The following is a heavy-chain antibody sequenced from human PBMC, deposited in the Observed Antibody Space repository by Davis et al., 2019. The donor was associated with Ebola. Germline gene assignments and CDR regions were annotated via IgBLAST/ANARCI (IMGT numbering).Heavy chain of an antibody. J-gene: IGHJ3*02. V-gene: IGHV4-30-2*01. Sequence: MPSETLSLTCAVSGGSISSGGYSWSWIRQPPGKGLEWIGYIYHSGSAYYNPSLKSRVTISVDTSKNQFSLKLSSVTAADTAVYYCARVLGSHGYSYVLDAFDIWGQGTMFSVSS. D-gene: IGHD5-18*01. CDR2: IYHSGSA. CDR3: ARVLGSHGYSYVLDAFDI. CDR1: GGSISSGGYS.